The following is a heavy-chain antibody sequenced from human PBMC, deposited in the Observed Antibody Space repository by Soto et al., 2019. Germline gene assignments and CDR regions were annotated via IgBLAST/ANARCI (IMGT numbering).Heavy chain of an antibody. Sequence: PGWSLRLSCASSVFIFMNYAIHWVRQAPGKGLEWVAVISRDGSHKYYLDSVKGRFAISRDNSKDTVNLLMNSLRDDDSAMYYCARSRNSAVADSFDFWGQGTLVTVSS. CDR3: ARSRNSAVADSFDF. D-gene: IGHD1-26*01. CDR2: ISRDGSHK. CDR1: VFIFMNYA. J-gene: IGHJ4*02. V-gene: IGHV3-30*09.